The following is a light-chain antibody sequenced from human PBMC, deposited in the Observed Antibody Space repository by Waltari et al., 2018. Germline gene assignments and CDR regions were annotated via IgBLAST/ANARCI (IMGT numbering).Light chain of an antibody. V-gene: IGLV3-1*01. CDR2: SGD. CDR3: QAWDDTTVV. CDR1: GLGDKY. J-gene: IGLJ2*01. Sequence: SYELTQPPSVSVSPGQTATITCSGDGLGDKYVGWYQQKPGQSPVAVIYSGDKRPSGSPGRFPGSNSGNTATLTMGGTQTTDEGDYYCQAWDDTTVVFGAGTKVTV.